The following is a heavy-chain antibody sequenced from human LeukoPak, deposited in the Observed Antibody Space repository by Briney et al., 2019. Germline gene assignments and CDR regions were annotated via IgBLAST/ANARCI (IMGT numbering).Heavy chain of an antibody. J-gene: IGHJ4*02. Sequence: GESLRLSCIASGFTFSNYWMSWVRQAPGKGLEWVANIKQDGSEKYYMDSVKGRFSISRDNAKNSLNLQMNNLRAEDTAVYCATTQTFDCWGQGTLVTVSS. CDR2: IKQDGSEK. CDR3: ATTQTFDC. CDR1: GFTFSNYW. D-gene: IGHD2-15*01. V-gene: IGHV3-7*03.